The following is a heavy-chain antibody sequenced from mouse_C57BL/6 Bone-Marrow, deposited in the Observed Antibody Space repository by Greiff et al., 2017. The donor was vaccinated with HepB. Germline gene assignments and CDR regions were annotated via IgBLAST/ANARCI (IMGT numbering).Heavy chain of an antibody. V-gene: IGHV1-81*01. J-gene: IGHJ1*03. Sequence: LQESGAELARPGASVKLSCKASGYTFTSYGISWVKQRTGQGLEWIGEIYPRSGNTYYNEKFKGKATLTADKSSSTAYMELRSLTSEDSAVYFCARSGTVVPYWYFDVWGTGTTVTVSS. CDR3: ARSGTVVPYWYFDV. CDR1: GYTFTSYG. CDR2: IYPRSGNT. D-gene: IGHD1-1*01.